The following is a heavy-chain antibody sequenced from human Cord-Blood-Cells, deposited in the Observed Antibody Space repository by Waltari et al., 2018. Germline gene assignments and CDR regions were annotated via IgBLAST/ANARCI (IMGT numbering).Heavy chain of an antibody. D-gene: IGHD1-26*01. CDR1: GFTFSNAW. CDR2: IKSKTDGGTT. CDR3: TTEWGSGSYFDY. J-gene: IGHJ4*02. V-gene: IGHV3-15*01. Sequence: EVQLVESGGGLVKPGGSLRLSCAASGFTFSNAWMSWVCQAPGKGLEWVGRIKSKTDGGTTDYAAPVKGRFTISRDDSKNTLYLQMNSLKTEDTAVYYCTTEWGSGSYFDYWGQGTLVTVSS.